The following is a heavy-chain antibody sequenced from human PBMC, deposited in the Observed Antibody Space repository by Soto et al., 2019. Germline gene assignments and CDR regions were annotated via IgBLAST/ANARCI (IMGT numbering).Heavy chain of an antibody. J-gene: IGHJ4*02. CDR1: GFTFSSYW. CDR3: ARIYSSSWYYFDY. D-gene: IGHD6-13*01. CDR2: IKQDGSEK. Sequence: GSLRLSCAASGFTFSSYWMSWVRQAPGKGLEWVANIKQDGSEKYYVDSVKGRFTISRDNAKNSLYLQMNSLRAEDTAVYYCARIYSSSWYYFDYWGQGTLVTVSS. V-gene: IGHV3-7*03.